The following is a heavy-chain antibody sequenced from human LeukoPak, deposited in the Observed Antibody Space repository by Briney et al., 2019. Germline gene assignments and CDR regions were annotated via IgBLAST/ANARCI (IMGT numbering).Heavy chain of an antibody. CDR1: GGTFTSYD. J-gene: IGHJ4*02. Sequence: ASVKVSCKASGGTFTSYDINWVRQATGQGLEWMGWINPNSGGTNYAQKFQGRVTMTRDTSISTAYMELSRLRSDDTAVYYCARVRYRLAETYIDYWGQGTLVTVSS. V-gene: IGHV1-2*02. D-gene: IGHD3-16*01. CDR2: INPNSGGT. CDR3: ARVRYRLAETYIDY.